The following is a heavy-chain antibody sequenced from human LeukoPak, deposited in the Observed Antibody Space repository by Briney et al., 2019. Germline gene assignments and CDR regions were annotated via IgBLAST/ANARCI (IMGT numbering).Heavy chain of an antibody. J-gene: IGHJ4*02. CDR1: GGTFSSYA. D-gene: IGHD3-22*01. Sequence: ASVKVSCKASGGTFSSYAISWVRQAPGQGLEWMGGIIPIFGTANYAQKFQGRVTITTDESTSTAYMELSSLRSEDTAVYYCAKGNVMIVVVGYISDWGQGTLVTVSS. V-gene: IGHV1-69*05. CDR2: IIPIFGTA. CDR3: AKGNVMIVVVGYISD.